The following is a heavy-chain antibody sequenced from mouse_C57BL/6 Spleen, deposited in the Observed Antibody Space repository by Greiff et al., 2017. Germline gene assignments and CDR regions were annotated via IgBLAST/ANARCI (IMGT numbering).Heavy chain of an antibody. D-gene: IGHD2-3*01. CDR3: ARGWLPYYAMDY. Sequence: EVKLMESGGGLVKPGGSLKLSCAASGFTFSDYGMHWVRQAPEKGLEWVAYISSGSSTIYYADTVKGRFTITRDNAKNTLFLQMTSLRSEDTAMYYCARGWLPYYAMDYWGQGTSVTVSS. V-gene: IGHV5-17*01. CDR1: GFTFSDYG. CDR2: ISSGSSTI. J-gene: IGHJ4*01.